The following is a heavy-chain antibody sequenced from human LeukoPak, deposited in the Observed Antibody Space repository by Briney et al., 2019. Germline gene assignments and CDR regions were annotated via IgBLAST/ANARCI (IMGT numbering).Heavy chain of an antibody. CDR1: GGSISSGGYY. CDR2: IYYSGST. CDR3: ARNRGSSVPFGY. V-gene: IGHV4-31*03. Sequence: SSETLSLTCTVSGGSISSGGYYWSWIRQHPGKGLEWIGYIYYSGSTYYNPSLKSRVTISVDTSKNQFSLKLSSVTAADTAVYYCARNRGSSVPFGYWGQGTLVTVSS. J-gene: IGHJ4*02. D-gene: IGHD2-2*01.